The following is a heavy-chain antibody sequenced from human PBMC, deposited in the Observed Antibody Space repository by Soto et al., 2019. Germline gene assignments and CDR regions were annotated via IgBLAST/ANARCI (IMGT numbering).Heavy chain of an antibody. CDR1: EFSFSDAW. CDR3: TAHNFLSGSGFDP. D-gene: IGHD3-3*01. Sequence: ELQLVESGGGLVKTGSSLRLSCAGPEFSFSDAWMNWVRKAPGKWLDWAGRIKSNGDGGTTDYAAPVKGRFTISRDDSKKTLYRQMNSLKVEDTAVYYCTAHNFLSGSGFDPWGQGSLVTVSS. V-gene: IGHV3-15*07. J-gene: IGHJ5*02. CDR2: IKSNGDGGTT.